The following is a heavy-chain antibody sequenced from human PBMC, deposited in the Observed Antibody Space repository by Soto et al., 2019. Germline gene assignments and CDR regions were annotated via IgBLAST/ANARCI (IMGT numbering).Heavy chain of an antibody. V-gene: IGHV1-69*01. CDR2: IIPICGTA. Sequence: QVQLVQSGAEVKKPGSSVKVSCKASGGTFSSYAISWVRQAPGQGLEWMGGIIPICGTANYAQKFQGRVTITADESTSTADMELSSLRSEDTAVYYCWIRFYYYYGMDVWGQGTTVTVSS. CDR3: WIRFYYYYGMDV. CDR1: GGTFSSYA. D-gene: IGHD5-12*01. J-gene: IGHJ6*02.